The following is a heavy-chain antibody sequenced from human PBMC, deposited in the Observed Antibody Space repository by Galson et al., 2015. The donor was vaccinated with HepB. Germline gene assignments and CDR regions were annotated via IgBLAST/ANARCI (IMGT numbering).Heavy chain of an antibody. V-gene: IGHV1-24*01. CDR3: ASSRASITGTTYRMDV. D-gene: IGHD1-7*01. CDR2: FDPEDGET. Sequence: SVKVSCKVSGYTLTELSMHWVRQAPGKGLEWMGGFDPEDGETICAQKFQGRVTMTEDTSTDTAYMELSSLRSEDTAVYYCASSRASITGTTYRMDVWGQGTTVTVSS. CDR1: GYTLTELS. J-gene: IGHJ6*02.